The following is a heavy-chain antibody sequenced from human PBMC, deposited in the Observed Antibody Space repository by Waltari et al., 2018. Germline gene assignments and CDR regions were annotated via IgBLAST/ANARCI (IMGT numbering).Heavy chain of an antibody. J-gene: IGHJ5*02. Sequence: QVQLQESGPGLVKPSETLSLTCAVSGYSISSAYYWGWIRQPPGKGLEWLGSIYHSGSTYYNPSLKSRVTISVDTSKNQFSLKLSSVTAADTAVYYCARHGMGIAAAGVWFDPWGQGTLVTVSS. CDR3: ARHGMGIAAAGVWFDP. V-gene: IGHV4-38-2*01. CDR1: GYSISSAYY. D-gene: IGHD6-13*01. CDR2: IYHSGST.